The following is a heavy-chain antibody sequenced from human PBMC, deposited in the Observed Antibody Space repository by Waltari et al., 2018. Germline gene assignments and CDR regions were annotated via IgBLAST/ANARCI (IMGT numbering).Heavy chain of an antibody. V-gene: IGHV3-23*03. CDR2: IYSGGST. J-gene: IGHJ4*02. CDR3: AKDETTAFDY. CDR1: GFTFSSYA. Sequence: VQLVQSGAEVKKPGSSVKVSCAASGFTFSSYAMSWVRQAPGKGLEWVSVIYSGGSTYYADSVKGRFTISRDNSKNTLYLQMNSLRAEDTAVYYCAKDETTAFDYWGQGTLVTVSS.